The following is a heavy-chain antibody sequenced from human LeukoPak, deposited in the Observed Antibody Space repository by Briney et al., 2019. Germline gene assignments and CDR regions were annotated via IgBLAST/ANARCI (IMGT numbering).Heavy chain of an antibody. J-gene: IGHJ4*02. CDR3: ARSRREYTYGKHDY. CDR2: IGSSGSYI. Sequence: PGGSLRLSCAASGFTFSDYSMNWVRQAPGKGLEWVSSIGSSGSYIYYADSVKGRFTISRDNAKNSLCLQVNSLRAEDTAVYSCARSRREYTYGKHDYWGQGTLVTVSS. CDR1: GFTFSDYS. V-gene: IGHV3-21*01. D-gene: IGHD5-18*01.